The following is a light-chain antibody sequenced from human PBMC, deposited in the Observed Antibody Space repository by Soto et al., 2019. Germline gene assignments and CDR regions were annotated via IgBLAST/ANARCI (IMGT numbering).Light chain of an antibody. Sequence: EIVMTQSPATLSVSPGESATLSCRASQSVSSNLAWHQQKPGQAPRLLIYGASTRATGIPARFSGSGSGTEFTLTISSLQSQDFAVYYCQQYNNWPPITFGQGTRLEIK. CDR2: GAS. V-gene: IGKV3-15*01. CDR1: QSVSSN. CDR3: QQYNNWPPIT. J-gene: IGKJ5*01.